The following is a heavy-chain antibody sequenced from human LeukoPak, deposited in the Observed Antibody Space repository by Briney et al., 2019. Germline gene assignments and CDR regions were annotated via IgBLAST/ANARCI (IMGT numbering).Heavy chain of an antibody. V-gene: IGHV1-18*01. J-gene: IGHJ5*02. D-gene: IGHD3-10*01. CDR1: GYTFTSYG. CDR3: ARGGTWFGELTVFSP. Sequence: ASVKVSCKASGYTFTSYGISWVRQAPGQGLERMGWISAYNGNTNYAQKLQGRVTMTTDTSTSTAYMELRSLRSDDTAVYYCARGGTWFGELTVFSPWGQGTLVTVSS. CDR2: ISAYNGNT.